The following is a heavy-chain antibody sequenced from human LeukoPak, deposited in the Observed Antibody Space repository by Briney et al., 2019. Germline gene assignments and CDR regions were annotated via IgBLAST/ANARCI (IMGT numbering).Heavy chain of an antibody. Sequence: SETLSLTCTVSGGSISSSSYYWGWIRQPPGKGLEWIGTIYYSGSTYYNPSLKSRVTISVDTSKNLFSLKLSSLTAADTAVYYCARGVTMIVVVIHDWYFDLWGRGTLVTVSS. CDR3: ARGVTMIVVVIHDWYFDL. CDR1: GGSISSSSYY. J-gene: IGHJ2*01. CDR2: IYYSGST. V-gene: IGHV4-39*01. D-gene: IGHD3-22*01.